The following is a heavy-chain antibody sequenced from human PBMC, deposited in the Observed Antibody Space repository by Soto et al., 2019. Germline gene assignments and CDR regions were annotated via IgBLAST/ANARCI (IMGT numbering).Heavy chain of an antibody. CDR3: ARIKAFYYDSSGYYHQYYYYYGMDV. Sequence: QVQLVQSGAEVKKPGASVKVSCKASGYTFTSYDINWVRQAPGQGLEWMGWMNPNSGNTGYAQKFQGRVTMTRNTSISTAYMELSSLRSEDTAVYYCARIKAFYYDSSGYYHQYYYYYGMDVWGQGTTVTVSS. CDR2: MNPNSGNT. D-gene: IGHD3-22*01. J-gene: IGHJ6*02. CDR1: GYTFTSYD. V-gene: IGHV1-8*01.